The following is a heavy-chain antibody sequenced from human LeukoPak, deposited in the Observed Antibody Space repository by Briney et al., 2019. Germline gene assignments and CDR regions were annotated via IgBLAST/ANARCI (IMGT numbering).Heavy chain of an antibody. CDR3: ARDRGIAAAGTGHAFDI. CDR1: GGSISSSSYY. CDR2: IYTSGNT. V-gene: IGHV4-61*02. Sequence: SETLSLTCTVSGGSISSSSYYWSWIRQPAGKGLEWIGRIYTSGNTNYNPSLKSRVTMSVDTSKNHFSLKLSSVTAADTAVYYCARDRGIAAAGTGHAFDIWGQGTMVTVSS. J-gene: IGHJ3*02. D-gene: IGHD6-13*01.